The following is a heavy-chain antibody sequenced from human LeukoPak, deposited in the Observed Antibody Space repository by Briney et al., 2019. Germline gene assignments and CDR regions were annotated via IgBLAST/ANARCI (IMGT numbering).Heavy chain of an antibody. D-gene: IGHD1-26*01. CDR1: GGSISSSSYY. V-gene: IGHV4-39*01. J-gene: IGHJ5*02. CDR3: ARHSRDEWEFDP. CDR2: IYYSGST. Sequence: SETLSLTCTVSGGSISSSSYYWGWIRQPPGKGLEWIGSIYYSGSTYYNPSLKSRVTISVDTSKNQFSLKLGSVTAADTAVYYCARHSRDEWEFDPWGQGTLVTVSS.